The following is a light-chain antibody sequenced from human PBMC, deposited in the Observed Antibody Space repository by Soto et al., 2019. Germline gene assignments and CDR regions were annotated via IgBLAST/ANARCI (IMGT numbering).Light chain of an antibody. J-gene: IGLJ3*02. CDR3: SSYTTASTTV. Sequence: QAARTQPAAASGHPGHSITIACTGTNRDVGSYNLVSWYQQRPGEAPKLIISEVRNRPSGISYRFTGSKSGNTASLTISGLQAEEEADYHCSSYTTASTTVFCGGTKVTVL. CDR2: EVR. V-gene: IGLV2-14*01. CDR1: NRDVGSYNL.